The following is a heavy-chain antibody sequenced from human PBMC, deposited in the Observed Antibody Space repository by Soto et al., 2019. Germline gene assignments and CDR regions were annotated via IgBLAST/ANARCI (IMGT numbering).Heavy chain of an antibody. CDR1: GFTFSSYS. CDR3: ARCGFGELLPIYYYGMDV. D-gene: IGHD3-10*01. V-gene: IGHV3-21*01. Sequence: EVQLVESGGGLVKPGGSLRLSCAASGFTFSSYSMNWVRQAPGKGLEWVSSISSSSSYIYYADSVKGRFTISRDNAKNSLYLQMNSLRAEDTAVYYCARCGFGELLPIYYYGMDVWGQGTTVTVSS. J-gene: IGHJ6*02. CDR2: ISSSSSYI.